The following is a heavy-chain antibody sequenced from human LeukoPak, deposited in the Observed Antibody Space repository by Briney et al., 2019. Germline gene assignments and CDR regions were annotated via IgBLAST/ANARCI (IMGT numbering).Heavy chain of an antibody. J-gene: IGHJ6*02. CDR1: GFTFSSYG. CDR3: ARDFYYYYGMDV. CDR2: ISDDGINK. Sequence: GGSLRLSCAAPGFTFSSYGMHWVRQAQGKGLEWVALISDDGINKYYVDSVTGRFTISRDNSKNTLYLQMNSLRAEDTAVYYCARDFYYYYGMDVWGQGTTVTVSS. V-gene: IGHV3-30*03.